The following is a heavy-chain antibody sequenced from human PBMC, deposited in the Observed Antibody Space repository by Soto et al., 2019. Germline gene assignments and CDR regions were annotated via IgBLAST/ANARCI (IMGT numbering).Heavy chain of an antibody. J-gene: IGHJ4*01. CDR2: INHSGST. CDR3: ARGYSYAQFYD. D-gene: IGHD5-18*01. CDR1: GGSFSGYY. V-gene: IGHV4-34*01. Sequence: SSETLSLTCAVYGGSFSGYYWSWIRQPPGKGLEWIGEINHSGSTNYNPSLKSRVTISVDTSKNQFSLKLSSVTAADTAVYYCARGYSYAQFYDWAQGTLVTVSS.